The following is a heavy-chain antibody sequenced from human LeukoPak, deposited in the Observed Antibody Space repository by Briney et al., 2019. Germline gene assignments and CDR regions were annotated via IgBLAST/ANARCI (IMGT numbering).Heavy chain of an antibody. CDR3: ARSRSYWEGWFGP. CDR2: ISSSGSTI. J-gene: IGHJ5*02. CDR1: GFTFSSYE. V-gene: IGHV3-48*03. D-gene: IGHD1-26*01. Sequence: GGSLRLSCAASGFTFSSYEMNWVRQAPGKGLEWVSYISSSGSTIYYADSVKGRFTISRDNAKNSLYLQMNSLRAEDTAVYYCARSRSYWEGWFGPWGQGTLVTVSS.